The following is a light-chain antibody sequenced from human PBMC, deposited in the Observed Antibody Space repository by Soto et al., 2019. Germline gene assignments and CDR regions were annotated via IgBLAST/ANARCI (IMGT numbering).Light chain of an antibody. CDR1: QGISRY. V-gene: IGKV1-9*01. J-gene: IGKJ4*01. CDR2: AAY. CDR3: QQLNSYPVT. Sequence: DIQLTQSPSFLSASVGDRVTITCRSSQGISRYLAWYQQKPGKAPNLLIYAAYTLQSGVPSRFSGSGSGKEFTFTISSLQPEDFATYYCQQLNSYPVTFGGGTKVEIK.